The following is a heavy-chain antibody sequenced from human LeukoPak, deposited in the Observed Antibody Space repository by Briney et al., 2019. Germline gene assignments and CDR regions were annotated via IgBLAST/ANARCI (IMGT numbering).Heavy chain of an antibody. J-gene: IGHJ4*02. CDR2: IYQSGST. V-gene: IGHV4-4*02. Sequence: PSETLSLTCAVSGGTISSSNWWSWVRQPPGKGLEWIGEIYQSGSTNYNPSLMSRVTISVDKSKNEFSLKVSSVTAADTAVYYCARVVSSSGWAFDYWGQGTLVTVSS. D-gene: IGHD6-19*01. CDR3: ARVVSSSGWAFDY. CDR1: GGTISSSNW.